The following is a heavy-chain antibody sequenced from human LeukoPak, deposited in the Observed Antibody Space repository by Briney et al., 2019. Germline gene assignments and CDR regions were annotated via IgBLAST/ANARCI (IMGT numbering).Heavy chain of an antibody. CDR2: INHSGST. V-gene: IGHV4-34*01. Sequence: PSETLSLTCAVYGGSFSGCYWSWIRQPPGKGLEWIGEINHSGSTNYNPSLKSRVTISVDTSKNQFSLKLTSVTAADTAVYYCARRIGGNYLTYFDYWGQGTLVTVSS. CDR1: GGSFSGCY. CDR3: ARRIGGNYLTYFDY. J-gene: IGHJ4*02. D-gene: IGHD1-7*01.